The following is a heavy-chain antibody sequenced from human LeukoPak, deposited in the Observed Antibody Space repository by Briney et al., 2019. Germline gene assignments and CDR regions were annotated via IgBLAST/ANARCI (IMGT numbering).Heavy chain of an antibody. D-gene: IGHD1-26*01. Sequence: ASVKVSCKVSGYTFTDYYMHWVRQAPGQGLEWMGWINPDSGGTNYAQMFQGRVTMTRDTSIRTAYMELSRLTSDDTAVYYCARDSGSYFHDAFDIWGQGTMVTVSS. CDR1: GYTFTDYY. V-gene: IGHV1-2*02. CDR2: INPDSGGT. CDR3: ARDSGSYFHDAFDI. J-gene: IGHJ3*02.